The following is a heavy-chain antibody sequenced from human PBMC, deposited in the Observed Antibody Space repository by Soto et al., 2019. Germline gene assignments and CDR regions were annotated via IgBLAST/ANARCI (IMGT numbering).Heavy chain of an antibody. CDR2: IHPTDSDT. CDR1: GYSLPSLW. J-gene: IGHJ6*02. V-gene: IGHV5-51*01. D-gene: IGHD6-6*01. Sequence: GESLKLSCKGSGYSLPSLWIGWVRQIPGKGLEWMGIIHPTDSDTTYSPSFDGQVTMSVDKSISTAYLQWSSLKASDTAMYYCARHPGGTSIAPLSHPYGMDVWGQGTTVTV. CDR3: ARHPGGTSIAPLSHPYGMDV.